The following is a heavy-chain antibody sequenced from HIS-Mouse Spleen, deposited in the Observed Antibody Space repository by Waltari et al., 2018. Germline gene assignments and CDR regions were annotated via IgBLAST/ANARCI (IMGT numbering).Heavy chain of an antibody. V-gene: IGHV4-4*07. J-gene: IGHJ3*02. Sequence: QVQLQESGPGLVKPSETLSLTCTVSGGSISSYSWSWLRQPAGKGLEGIGRIYTSGSTNYNPSLKSRVTMSVDTSKNQFSLKLSSVTAADTAVYYCARDFHDFWSGYYGGDKKHDAFDIWGQGTMVTVSS. CDR2: IYTSGST. D-gene: IGHD3-3*01. CDR1: GGSISSYS. CDR3: ARDFHDFWSGYYGGDKKHDAFDI.